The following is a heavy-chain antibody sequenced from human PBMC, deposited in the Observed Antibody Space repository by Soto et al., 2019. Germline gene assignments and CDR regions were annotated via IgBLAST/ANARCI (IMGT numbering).Heavy chain of an antibody. CDR1: GFTFSSYA. CDR2: ISGSGGST. Sequence: GGSLRLSCAASGFTFSSYAMSWVRQAPGKGLEWVSAISGSGGSTYYADSVKGRFTISRDNSKNTLYLQMNSLRAEDTAVYYCAKGVTMVREILDRGKNGDAFDIWGQGTMVTVSS. J-gene: IGHJ3*02. V-gene: IGHV3-23*01. CDR3: AKGVTMVREILDRGKNGDAFDI. D-gene: IGHD3-10*01.